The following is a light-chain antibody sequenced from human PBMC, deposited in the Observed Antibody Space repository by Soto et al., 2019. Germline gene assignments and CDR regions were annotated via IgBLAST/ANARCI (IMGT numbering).Light chain of an antibody. CDR2: GAS. Sequence: EIVLTQSPGTLSLSPGERATLSCRASQTVSSNYLAWYQQRPGQAPRLLIYGASSRATDIPDRFRGSGFGTDFTLTISRLEPEDVVVYYCQQYSSSPLTFGGGTKVEIK. V-gene: IGKV3-20*01. CDR3: QQYSSSPLT. CDR1: QTVSSNY. J-gene: IGKJ4*01.